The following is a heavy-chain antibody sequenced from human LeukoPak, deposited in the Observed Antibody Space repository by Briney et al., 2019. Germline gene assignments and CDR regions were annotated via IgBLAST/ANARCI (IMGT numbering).Heavy chain of an antibody. J-gene: IGHJ4*02. CDR1: GFTFSIYE. CDR3: ARDEKGDYDY. Sequence: PGGSLRLSCAASGFTFSIYEMNWVRQAPGKGLEWVSYISSSGSTIYHADSVKGRFTISRDNAKNSLYLQMTSLRAEDTAVYYCARDEKGDYDYWGQGTLVTVSS. V-gene: IGHV3-48*03. CDR2: ISSSGSTI. D-gene: IGHD4-17*01.